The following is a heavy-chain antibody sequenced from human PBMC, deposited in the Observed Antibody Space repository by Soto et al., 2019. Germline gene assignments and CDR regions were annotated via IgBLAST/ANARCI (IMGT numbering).Heavy chain of an antibody. CDR3: AKGETAIRRGILERRYYFDY. V-gene: IGHV3-23*01. D-gene: IGHD5-18*01. J-gene: IGHJ4*02. Sequence: GGSLSLSSSAAVLAFSSYAMICVGTARLKGLDWFSAISGSGFSTYYADSVKGRFTISRDNSKNTLYLQMNSLRAEDTAVYYCAKGETAIRRGILERRYYFDYWGQGTRVTISA. CDR1: VLAFSSYA. CDR2: ISGSGFST.